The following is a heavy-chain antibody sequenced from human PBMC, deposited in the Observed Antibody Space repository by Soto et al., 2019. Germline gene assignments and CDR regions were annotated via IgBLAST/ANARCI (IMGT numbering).Heavy chain of an antibody. V-gene: IGHV3-9*01. Sequence: GGSLRLSCAASGFTFDDYAMHWVRQAPGKGLEWVSGISWNSGSIGYADSVKGRFTISRDNAKNSLYLQMNSLRAEDTALYYCAKGGRDYESIGDYMDVWGKGTTVTVSS. D-gene: IGHD4-17*01. CDR1: GFTFDDYA. CDR3: AKGGRDYESIGDYMDV. J-gene: IGHJ6*03. CDR2: ISWNSGSI.